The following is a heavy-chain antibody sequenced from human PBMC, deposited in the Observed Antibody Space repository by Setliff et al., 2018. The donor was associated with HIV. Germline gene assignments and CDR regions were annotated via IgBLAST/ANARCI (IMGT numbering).Heavy chain of an antibody. CDR2: SIPLFGTT. J-gene: IGHJ4*02. V-gene: IGHV1-69*05. CDR3: TRGTGFSGGSWNIFLFDS. D-gene: IGHD6-19*01. CDR1: GDTFNNCA. Sequence: SVKVSCKASGDTFNNCAVTWVRQAPGQGLEWMGGSIPLFGTTNYAQKFQGRVTLTTDELMKTAYMELSSLRIEDTAFYYCTRGTGFSGGSWNIFLFDSWGQGTLVTVS.